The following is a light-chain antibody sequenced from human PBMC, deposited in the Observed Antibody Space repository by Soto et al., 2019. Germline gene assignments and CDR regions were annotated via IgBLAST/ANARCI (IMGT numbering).Light chain of an antibody. J-gene: IGLJ1*01. CDR1: SGDIGSYNR. V-gene: IGLV2-14*01. Sequence: QSVLTQPASVSGSPGQSITISCTGTSGDIGSYNRVSWYQQHPGKAPKLIIYEVTDRPSGVSNRFSGSKSGNTASLTISGVRAEDEAEYYCSSYTNISTRACVFGTGTKLTVL. CDR3: SSYTNISTRACV. CDR2: EVT.